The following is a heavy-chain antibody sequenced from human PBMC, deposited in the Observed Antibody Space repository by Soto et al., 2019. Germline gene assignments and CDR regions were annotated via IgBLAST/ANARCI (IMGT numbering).Heavy chain of an antibody. CDR2: ISYDGSNK. CDR1: GFTFSSYG. V-gene: IGHV3-30*18. J-gene: IGHJ4*02. D-gene: IGHD3-22*01. CDR3: GKDRYDSSGYCDY. Sequence: PGGSLRLSCAASGFTFSSYGMHWVRQAPGKGLEWVAVISYDGSNKYYADSVKGRFTISRDNSKNTLYLQMNGLRAEDTAVYYWGKDRYDSSGYCDYGGQGTLVTVSS.